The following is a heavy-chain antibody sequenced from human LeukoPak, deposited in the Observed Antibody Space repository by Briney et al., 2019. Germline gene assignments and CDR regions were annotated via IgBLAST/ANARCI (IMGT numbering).Heavy chain of an antibody. J-gene: IGHJ4*02. CDR3: ARDVRLSGTVNDY. CDR1: GFTFSSYA. Sequence: GGSLRLSCAASGFTFSSYAMSWVRQAPGKGLEWVSAISGSGGSTYYADSVEGRFTISRDNSKNTLYLQMNSLRAEDTAVYYCARDVRLSGTVNDYWGQGTLVTVPS. CDR2: ISGSGGST. D-gene: IGHD6-13*01. V-gene: IGHV3-23*01.